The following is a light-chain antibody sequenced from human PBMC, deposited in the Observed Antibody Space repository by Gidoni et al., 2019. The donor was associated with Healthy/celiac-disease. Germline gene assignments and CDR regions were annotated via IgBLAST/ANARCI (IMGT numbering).Light chain of an antibody. J-gene: IGKJ2*01. CDR2: AAS. CDR3: QQYYSYPHT. CDR1: QAISSY. Sequence: AIRLTHSPSSLSASTGDRVTITCRASQAISSYLAWYQQKPGKAPKLLIYAASTLQSGVPSRFSGSGSGTDFTLTISCLQSEDFATYYCQQYYSYPHTFGQGTKLEIK. V-gene: IGKV1-8*01.